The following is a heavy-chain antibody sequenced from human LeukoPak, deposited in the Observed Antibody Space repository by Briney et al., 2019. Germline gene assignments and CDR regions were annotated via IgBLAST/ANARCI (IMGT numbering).Heavy chain of an antibody. Sequence: GGSLRLSCAASGFTFSSYGMHWVRQAPGKGLEWVAVISYDGSNKYYADSVKGRFTISRDNSKNTLYLQMNSLRAEDTAVYCCAKDSKWLRLSGLFDYWGQGTLVTVSS. V-gene: IGHV3-30*18. D-gene: IGHD5-12*01. J-gene: IGHJ4*02. CDR2: ISYDGSNK. CDR3: AKDSKWLRLSGLFDY. CDR1: GFTFSSYG.